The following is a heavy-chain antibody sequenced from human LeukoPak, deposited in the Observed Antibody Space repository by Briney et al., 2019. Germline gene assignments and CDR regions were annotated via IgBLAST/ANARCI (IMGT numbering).Heavy chain of an antibody. D-gene: IGHD2-15*01. J-gene: IGHJ6*02. CDR1: GDSVSSNSAA. CDR2: TYYRSKWYN. CDR3: ARDVVVVVAAYYYGMDV. Sequence: SQTLSLTCAISGDSVSSNSAAWNWIRQSPSRGLEWLGRTYYRSKWYNDYAVSVKSRITINPDTSKNQFSLQLNSVTPEDTAVYYCARDVVVVVAAYYYGMDVWGQGTTVTVS. V-gene: IGHV6-1*01.